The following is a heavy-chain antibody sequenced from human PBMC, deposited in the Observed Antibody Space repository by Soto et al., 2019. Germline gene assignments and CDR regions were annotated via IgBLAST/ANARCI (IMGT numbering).Heavy chain of an antibody. Sequence: SETLSLTCTVSGGSISSNYWTWIRQPPGKGLEWIGYVYNSGSTNYNPSLRSRVTISEDTSKSQFSLKVNSMTAADTAVYYCARYRREAVAGYTLDNWGQGILVTVSS. D-gene: IGHD6-13*01. CDR1: GGSISSNY. J-gene: IGHJ4*02. CDR3: ARYRREAVAGYTLDN. V-gene: IGHV4-59*01. CDR2: VYNSGST.